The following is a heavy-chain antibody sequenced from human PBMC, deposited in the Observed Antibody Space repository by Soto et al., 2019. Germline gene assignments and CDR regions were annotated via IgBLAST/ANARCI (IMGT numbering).Heavy chain of an antibody. CDR1: GYSFSDYY. V-gene: IGHV1-2*02. CDR3: AREPATAKPEGVDF. J-gene: IGHJ4*02. D-gene: IGHD1-1*01. Sequence: SLEVYYPSSGYSFSDYYIHRVRQAIGQGLEWMGWINPNSGGTKYAPKFQGGVTMTRDTSITTAYMELSRLRSGDTAVYYCAREPATAKPEGVDFWGQGTLVTVSS. CDR2: INPNSGGT.